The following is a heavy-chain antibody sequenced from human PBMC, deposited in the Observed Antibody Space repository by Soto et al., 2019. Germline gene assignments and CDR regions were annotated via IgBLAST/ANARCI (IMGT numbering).Heavy chain of an antibody. V-gene: IGHV3-11*03. Sequence: QVQLLESGGGLVKPGGSLRLSCAASKFTVSAYYMAWIRQAPGKGLEWISYISGDSRDTNYVDSVKGRFTISRDNAKNSLYLQMHSLAVEDTAVYFCATGQQVRMADIWGQGTVVTVSS. J-gene: IGHJ3*02. CDR3: ATGQQVRMADI. CDR1: KFTVSAYY. D-gene: IGHD6-13*01. CDR2: ISGDSRDT.